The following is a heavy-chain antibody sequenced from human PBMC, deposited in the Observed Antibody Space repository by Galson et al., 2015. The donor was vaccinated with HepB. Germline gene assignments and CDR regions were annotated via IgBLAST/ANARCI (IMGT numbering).Heavy chain of an antibody. V-gene: IGHV1-8*01. Sequence: SVKVSCKASGYTFTSHDIIWVRQATGQGLEWMGWMNPNSGNTGYAEKFKGRVTMTRDTSKSTAYMELSSLTSEDTAVYYCARGPRDGYVWGSYRYRGDVWGQGTTVTVSS. CDR1: GYTFTSHD. CDR2: MNPNSGNT. D-gene: IGHD3-16*02. CDR3: ARGPRDGYVWGSYRYRGDV. J-gene: IGHJ6*02.